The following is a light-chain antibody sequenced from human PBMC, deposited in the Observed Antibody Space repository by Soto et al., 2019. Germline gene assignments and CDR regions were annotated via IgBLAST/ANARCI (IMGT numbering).Light chain of an antibody. CDR3: QQLNNYPRT. CDR1: QGISSY. CDR2: TAS. J-gene: IGKJ1*01. V-gene: IGKV1-9*01. Sequence: DIQLTQSTSFLSASVGDRVTITCRASQGISSYLAWYQQKPGKAPKLLISTASTLQSGVPSRFSGSGSGTEFTLTISSLQPEDFATYYCQQLNNYPRTFGQGTKVDIK.